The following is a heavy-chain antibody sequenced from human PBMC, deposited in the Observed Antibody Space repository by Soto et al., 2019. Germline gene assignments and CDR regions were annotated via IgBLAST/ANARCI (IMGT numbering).Heavy chain of an antibody. CDR3: VRDNYGVDY. J-gene: IGHJ4*02. Sequence: EVQLVESGGGLVQPGGSLRLSCTASGFTFSRYYMQWVRQAPGKGLVWASHINSDGTSTTLADSVKGRFTISRDNAKNTLYLQMNSLRVEDTAMYYCVRDNYGVDYWGRGTLVTVSS. CDR2: INSDGTST. CDR1: GFTFSRYY. D-gene: IGHD3-16*01. V-gene: IGHV3-74*03.